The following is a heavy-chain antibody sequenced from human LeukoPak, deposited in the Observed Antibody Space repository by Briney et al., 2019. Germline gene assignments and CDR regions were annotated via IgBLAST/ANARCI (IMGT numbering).Heavy chain of an antibody. CDR3: ARGPGPIAGAKNPFDI. CDR1: GFTFSAYA. J-gene: IGHJ3*02. D-gene: IGHD1-26*01. V-gene: IGHV3-30*01. Sequence: GTSLRLSCAASGFTFSAYAMHWVRQAPGKGLEWVAVISYGGSNKYYADSVKGRFTISGDKSKDTLYLQMKSLRPEDTAVYYCARGPGPIAGAKNPFDIWGLGTMVTVSS. CDR2: ISYGGSNK.